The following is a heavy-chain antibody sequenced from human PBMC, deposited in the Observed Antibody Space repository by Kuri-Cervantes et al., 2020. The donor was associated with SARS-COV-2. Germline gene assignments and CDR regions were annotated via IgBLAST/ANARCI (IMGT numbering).Heavy chain of an antibody. CDR1: GFIFSDYY. CDR3: ARELTGTRGLFDY. D-gene: IGHD7-27*01. Sequence: GESLKISCTASGFIFSDYYMTWIRQAPGKGLEWVSNIGPSGTTKYYADSVKGRFTISRDNAKNSLYLQMNSLRAEDTAVYYCARELTGTRGLFDYWGQGTLVTVSS. V-gene: IGHV3-11*04. J-gene: IGHJ4*02. CDR2: IGPSGTTK.